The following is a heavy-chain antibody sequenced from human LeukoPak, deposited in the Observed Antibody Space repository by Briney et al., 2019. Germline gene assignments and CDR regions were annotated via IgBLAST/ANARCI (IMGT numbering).Heavy chain of an antibody. V-gene: IGHV3-23*01. CDR1: GFTFSNAW. CDR3: AKELRRRYFDY. J-gene: IGHJ4*02. CDR2: ISGSGGST. D-gene: IGHD3-9*01. Sequence: GGSLRLSCAASGFTFSNAWMSWVRQAPGKGLEWVSAISGSGGSTYYADSVKGRFTISRDNSKNTLYLQMNSLRAEDTAVYYCAKELRRRYFDYWGQGTLVTVSS.